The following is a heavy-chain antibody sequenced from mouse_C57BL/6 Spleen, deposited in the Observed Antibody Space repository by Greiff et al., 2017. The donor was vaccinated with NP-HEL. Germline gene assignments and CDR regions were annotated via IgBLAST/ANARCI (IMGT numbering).Heavy chain of an antibody. CDR3: ARAPSRYAMDY. J-gene: IGHJ4*01. Sequence: QVQLQQPGAELVRPGTSVKLSCKASGYTFTSYWMHWVKQRPGQGLEWIGVIDPSDSYTNYNQKFKGKATLTVDTSSSTAYMQLSSLTSEDSAVYYCARAPSRYAMDYWGQGTSVTVSS. CDR2: IDPSDSYT. V-gene: IGHV1-59*01. CDR1: GYTFTSYW.